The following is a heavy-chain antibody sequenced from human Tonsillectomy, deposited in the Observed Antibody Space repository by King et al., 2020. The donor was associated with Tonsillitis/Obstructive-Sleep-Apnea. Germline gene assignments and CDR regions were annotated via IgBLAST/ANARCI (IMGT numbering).Heavy chain of an antibody. D-gene: IGHD2-21*01. Sequence: QLQESGPGLVKPSETLSLTCTVSGGSINNYYWSWIRQPPGKGLEWRGYIYYSGTTSSHPSLKSRVTISVDTSKNQFSLKLRSVTAADTAMYYCARICGGDCSGFDIWGQGTMVTVSS. J-gene: IGHJ3*02. CDR2: IYYSGTT. CDR1: GGSINNYY. CDR3: ARICGGDCSGFDI. V-gene: IGHV4-59*01.